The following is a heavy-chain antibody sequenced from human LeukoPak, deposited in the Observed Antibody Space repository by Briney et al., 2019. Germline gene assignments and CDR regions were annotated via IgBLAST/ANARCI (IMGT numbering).Heavy chain of an antibody. CDR2: ISYDGSNK. V-gene: IGHV3-30*04. Sequence: AGGSLRLSCAASGFTFSTYAMHWVRQAPGKGVEWVAVISYDGSNKYYADSVKGRFTISRDNSKNTLYLQMNSLRAEDTAVYYCARAGWDSSGWYEVDYWGQGTLVTVSS. CDR1: GFTFSTYA. CDR3: ARAGWDSSGWYEVDY. D-gene: IGHD6-19*01. J-gene: IGHJ4*02.